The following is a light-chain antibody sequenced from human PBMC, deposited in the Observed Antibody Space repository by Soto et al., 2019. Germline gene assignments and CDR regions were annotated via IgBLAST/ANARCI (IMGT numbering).Light chain of an antibody. CDR3: SSFAGSDNVV. CDR1: SSDVGGYNY. Sequence: QSVLTQPPSASGSPGQSVTISCTGTSSDVGGYNYVSWFQQHPGKAPKLMIYEVSKRPSGVPGRFSGSKSGNTASLTVSGLQAEDEADYYCSSFAGSDNVVFGGGTQLTVL. CDR2: EVS. V-gene: IGLV2-8*01. J-gene: IGLJ2*01.